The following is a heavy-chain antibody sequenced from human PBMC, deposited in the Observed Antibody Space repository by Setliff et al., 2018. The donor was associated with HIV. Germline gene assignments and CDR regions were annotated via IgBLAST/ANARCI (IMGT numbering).Heavy chain of an antibody. CDR1: GGSITSYY. D-gene: IGHD2-15*01. V-gene: IGHV4-4*07. Sequence: SETLSLTCTVSGGSITSYYWSWIRQPAGKGLEWFGRIYISGDTNYNPSLKSRVTMSLDTSKKHFSLKLKSVTAADTAVYYCALTGHQLLRGYMDVWGKGTTVTVSS. CDR3: ALTGHQLLRGYMDV. J-gene: IGHJ6*03. CDR2: IYISGDT.